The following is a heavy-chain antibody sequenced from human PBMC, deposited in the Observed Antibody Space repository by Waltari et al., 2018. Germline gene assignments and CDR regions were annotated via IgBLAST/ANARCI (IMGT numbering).Heavy chain of an antibody. D-gene: IGHD1-1*01. Sequence: VWIRQAPGQGLEWIGTMSYSGATYSSPSLNSRVTISRDTSKNQLSLKLASMTAADTAVYYCATYLGASLGTAAFDVWGQGTMVTVSS. CDR3: ATYLGASLGTAAFDV. V-gene: IGHV4-39*01. CDR2: MSYSGAT. J-gene: IGHJ3*01.